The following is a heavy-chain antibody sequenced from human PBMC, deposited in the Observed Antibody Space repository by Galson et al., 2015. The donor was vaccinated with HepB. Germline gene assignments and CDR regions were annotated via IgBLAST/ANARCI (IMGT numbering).Heavy chain of an antibody. Sequence: SETLSLTCTVSGGSISSSSYYWGWIRQPPGKGLEWIGSIYYSGSTYYNPSLKSRVTISVDTSKNQFSLKLSSVTAADTAVYYCARLWYYGSGSHNWFDPWGQGTLVTVSS. CDR2: IYYSGST. CDR1: GGSISSSSYY. V-gene: IGHV4-39*01. D-gene: IGHD3-10*01. CDR3: ARLWYYGSGSHNWFDP. J-gene: IGHJ5*02.